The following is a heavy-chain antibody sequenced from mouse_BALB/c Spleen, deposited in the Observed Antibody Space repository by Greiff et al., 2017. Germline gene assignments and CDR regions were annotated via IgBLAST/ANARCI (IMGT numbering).Heavy chain of an antibody. CDR2: ISYSGST. J-gene: IGHJ4*01. D-gene: IGHD2-4*01. Sequence: VQLKESGPGLVKPSQSLSLTCTVTGYSITSDYAWNWIRQFPGNKLEWMGYISYSGSTSYNPSLKSRISITRDTSKNQFFLQLNSVTTEDTDTYYCARYDSSFYYAMDYWGQGTSVTGSA. CDR1: GYSITSDYA. V-gene: IGHV3-2*02. CDR3: ARYDSSFYYAMDY.